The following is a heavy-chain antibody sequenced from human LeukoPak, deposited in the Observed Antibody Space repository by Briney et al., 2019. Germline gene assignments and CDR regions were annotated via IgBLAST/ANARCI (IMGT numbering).Heavy chain of an antibody. CDR3: ARGSPYDFWSGYYLAYYYYGMDV. J-gene: IGHJ6*02. Sequence: ASVKVSCKASGYTFTSYDINWVRQATGQVLEWMGWMNPNSGNTGYAQKFQGRVTMTRNTSISTAYMELSSLRSEDTAVYYCARGSPYDFWSGYYLAYYYYGMDVWGQGTTVTVSS. D-gene: IGHD3-3*01. V-gene: IGHV1-8*01. CDR1: GYTFTSYD. CDR2: MNPNSGNT.